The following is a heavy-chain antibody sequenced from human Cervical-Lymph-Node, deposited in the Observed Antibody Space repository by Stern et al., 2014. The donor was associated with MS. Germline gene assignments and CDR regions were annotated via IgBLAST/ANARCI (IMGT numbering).Heavy chain of an antibody. CDR3: AKGGDIEDDGGYYHYALDV. D-gene: IGHD2-15*01. CDR2: ISYDGTNK. Sequence: QVQLVQSGGGVVQPGRSLRLSCVASGFTFRNYGIHWVRQAPGKGLEWVAVISYDGTNKYYVDSVKGRFTVSRDNSNNTLYLQMNSLRAEDTAVYYCAKGGDIEDDGGYYHYALDVWGQGTTVTVSS. CDR1: GFTFRNYG. V-gene: IGHV3-30*18. J-gene: IGHJ6*01.